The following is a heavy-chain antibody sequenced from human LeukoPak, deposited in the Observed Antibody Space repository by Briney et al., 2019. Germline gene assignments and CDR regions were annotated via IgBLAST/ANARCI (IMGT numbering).Heavy chain of an antibody. Sequence: SETLSLTCTVSGCSIIRYYWSSIRQPAGKGLEWIGRIYTSGSTNYNPSLKSRVTMSVDTFKNQFSLKLSSVTAADTAVYYCARVRRYYSGSGSYYDYWGQGTLVTVSS. CDR1: GCSIIRYY. D-gene: IGHD3-10*01. CDR2: IYTSGST. J-gene: IGHJ4*02. CDR3: ARVRRYYSGSGSYYDY. V-gene: IGHV4-4*07.